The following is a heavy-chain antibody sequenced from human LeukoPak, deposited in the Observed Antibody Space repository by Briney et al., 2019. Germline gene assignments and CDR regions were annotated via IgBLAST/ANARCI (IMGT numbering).Heavy chain of an antibody. CDR2: IYYSGST. Sequence: PSETLSLTCTVSGGSISSSSYYWGWIRQPPGKGLEWIGSIYYSGSTYYNPSLKSRVTISVDTSKNQFSLKLSSVTAADTAVYYCARLGLVVVAAKATKLPLDYWGQGTLVTVSS. D-gene: IGHD2-15*01. J-gene: IGHJ4*02. CDR1: GGSISSSSYY. V-gene: IGHV4-39*07. CDR3: ARLGLVVVAAKATKLPLDY.